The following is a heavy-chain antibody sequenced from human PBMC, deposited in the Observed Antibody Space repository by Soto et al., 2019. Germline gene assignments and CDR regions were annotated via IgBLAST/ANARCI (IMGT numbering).Heavy chain of an antibody. Sequence: QVQLVESGGGVVQPGRSLRLSCAASGFTFSSYCMHWVRQAPGKGLEWVAVIWYDGSNKYYADSVKGRFTISRDNSKNTLYLQMNSLRAEDTAVYYCARDSGSVVPAAIDYWGQGTLVTVSS. J-gene: IGHJ4*02. CDR1: GFTFSSYC. V-gene: IGHV3-33*01. CDR2: IWYDGSNK. CDR3: ARDSGSVVPAAIDY. D-gene: IGHD2-2*01.